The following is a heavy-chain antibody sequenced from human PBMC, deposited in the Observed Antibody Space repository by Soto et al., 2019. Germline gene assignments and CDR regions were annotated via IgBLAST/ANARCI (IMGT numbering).Heavy chain of an antibody. CDR2: IYYSGST. CDR3: ARDLGYGCKLGPKWFDP. CDR1: GGSISSYY. V-gene: IGHV4-59*01. Sequence: QVQLQESGPGLVKPSETLSLTCTVSGGSISSYYWSWIRQPPGKGLELIGYIYYSGSTNYNPYLKSRVTISVDTSKNQCSLKRSSVTAADTAVYYCARDLGYGCKLGPKWFDPWGQGTLVNVSS. J-gene: IGHJ5*02. D-gene: IGHD4-17*01.